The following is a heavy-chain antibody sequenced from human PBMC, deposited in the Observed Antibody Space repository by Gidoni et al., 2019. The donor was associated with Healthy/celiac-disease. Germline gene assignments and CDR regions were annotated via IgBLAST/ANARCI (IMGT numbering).Heavy chain of an antibody. D-gene: IGHD3-22*01. CDR1: GFTLSSSV. CDR2: ICDKGSNK. CDR3: ARDEGGYYYDSSSYLTDY. Sequence: QVQLVSSGGAVVPPGGSLILSCAASGFTLSSSVMHWVRQAQGKGLGGGAVICDKGSNKYYADTGKSRLTISRDNSKNTLYLQVNSLRAEDTAVYCCARDEGGYYYDSSSYLTDYWGQGTLVTVSS. J-gene: IGHJ4*02. V-gene: IGHV3-33*01.